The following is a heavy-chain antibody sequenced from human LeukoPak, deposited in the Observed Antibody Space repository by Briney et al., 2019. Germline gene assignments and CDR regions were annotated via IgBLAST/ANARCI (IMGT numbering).Heavy chain of an antibody. CDR3: ARAGGYCGRISCPYYFDY. CDR1: GYTFTSHF. J-gene: IGHJ4*02. CDR2: MNPNSGNT. Sequence: RASVKVSCKASGYTFTSHFMHWVRQATGQGLEWMGWMNPNSGNTGYAQKFQGRVTMTRNTSISTAYMELSSLRSEDTAVYYCARAGGYCGRISCPYYFDYWGQGSLVAVSS. V-gene: IGHV1-8*02. D-gene: IGHD2-15*01.